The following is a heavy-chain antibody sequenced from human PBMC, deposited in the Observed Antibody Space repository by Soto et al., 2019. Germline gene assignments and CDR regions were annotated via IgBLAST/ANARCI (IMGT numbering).Heavy chain of an antibody. CDR3: VRAAGYSGNDYVYYYGMDV. D-gene: IGHD5-12*01. J-gene: IGHJ6*02. Sequence: VQLVESGGGVVQPGRSLRLSCAASGFTFSSYGMHWVRQAPGKGLEWVARVWYDGGNKYYADSVKGRFTISRDNSKNTLYLQMNSLRDDDTAVYYCVRAAGYSGNDYVYYYGMDVWGQGTTVTVSS. CDR1: GFTFSSYG. CDR2: VWYDGGNK. V-gene: IGHV3-33*01.